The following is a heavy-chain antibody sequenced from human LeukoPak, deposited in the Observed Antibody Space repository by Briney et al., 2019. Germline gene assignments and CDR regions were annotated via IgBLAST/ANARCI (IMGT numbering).Heavy chain of an antibody. CDR2: IYHSGST. Sequence: SQTLSLTCAVSGGSISSGGYSWSWIRQPPGKGLEWIGYIYHSGSTYYNPSLKSRVTISVDRSKNQFSLKLSSVTAADTAVYYCARVRSTYDFWSGYYIEEEGDHWHFDLWGRGTLVTVSS. D-gene: IGHD3-3*01. V-gene: IGHV4-30-2*01. CDR1: GGSISSGGYS. CDR3: ARVRSTYDFWSGYYIEEEGDHWHFDL. J-gene: IGHJ2*01.